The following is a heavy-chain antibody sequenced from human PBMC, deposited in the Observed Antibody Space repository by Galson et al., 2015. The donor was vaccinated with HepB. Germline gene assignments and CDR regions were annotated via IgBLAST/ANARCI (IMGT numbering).Heavy chain of an antibody. V-gene: IGHV3-7*03. D-gene: IGHD2-21*01. CDR1: GFTFSSYW. CDR2: IKQDGSEK. Sequence: SLRLSCAASGFTFSSYWMSWVRQAPGKGLEWVANIKQDGSEKYYVDSVKGRFTISRDNAKNSLYLQMNSLRAEDTAVYYCARDQVLCGGDCPGYFDLWGRGTLVTVSS. J-gene: IGHJ2*01. CDR3: ARDQVLCGGDCPGYFDL.